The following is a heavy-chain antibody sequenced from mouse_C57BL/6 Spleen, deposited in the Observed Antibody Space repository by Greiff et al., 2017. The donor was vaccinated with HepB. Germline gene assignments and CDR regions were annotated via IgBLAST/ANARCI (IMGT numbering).Heavy chain of an antibody. D-gene: IGHD2-4*01. J-gene: IGHJ4*01. CDR1: GYTFTSYW. V-gene: IGHV1-5*01. CDR3: TKLRRTGYAMDY. CDR2: IYPGNSDT. Sequence: VHVKQSGTVLARPGASVKMSCKTSGYTFTSYWMHWVKQRPGQGLEWIGAIYPGNSDTSYNQKFKGKAILTAVTSASTAYMELSSLTNEDSAVYDCTKLRRTGYAMDYWGQGTSVTVSS.